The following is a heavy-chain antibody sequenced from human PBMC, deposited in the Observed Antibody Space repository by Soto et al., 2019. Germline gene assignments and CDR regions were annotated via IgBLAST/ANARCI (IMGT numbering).Heavy chain of an antibody. CDR3: ARDAFRVKGEQWLVYYYYYGMDV. J-gene: IGHJ6*02. V-gene: IGHV1-46*01. D-gene: IGHD6-19*01. Sequence: ASVKVSCKASGYTFTSYYMHWVRQAPGQGLEWMGIINPSGGSTSYAQKFQGRVTMTRDTSTSTVYMELSSLRSEDTAVYYCARDAFRVKGEQWLVYYYYYGMDVWGQGTTVTVSS. CDR2: INPSGGST. CDR1: GYTFTSYY.